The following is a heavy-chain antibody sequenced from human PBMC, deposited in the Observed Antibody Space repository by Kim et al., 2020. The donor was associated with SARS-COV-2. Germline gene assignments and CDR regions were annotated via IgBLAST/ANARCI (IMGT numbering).Heavy chain of an antibody. CDR3: AKEVSSSWYESLGWFDP. V-gene: IGHV3-23*01. CDR1: GFTFSSYA. J-gene: IGHJ5*02. D-gene: IGHD6-13*01. Sequence: GGSLRLSCAASGFTFSSYAMSWVRQAPGKGLEWVSAISGSGGSTYYADSVKGRFTISRDNSKNTLYLQMNSLRAEDTAVYYCAKEVSSSWYESLGWFDPWGQGTLVTVSS. CDR2: ISGSGGST.